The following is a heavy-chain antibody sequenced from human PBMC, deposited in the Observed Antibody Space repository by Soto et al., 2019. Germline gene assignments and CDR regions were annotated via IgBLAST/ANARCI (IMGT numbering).Heavy chain of an antibody. CDR2: IWYDGSNK. D-gene: IGHD5-12*01. CDR3: ARERGYSGYDSPRFYYGMDV. V-gene: IGHV3-33*01. J-gene: IGHJ6*02. CDR1: GFTFSSYG. Sequence: QVQLVESGGGVVQPGRSLRLSCAASGFTFSSYGMHWVRQAPGQGLEWVAVIWYDGSNKWYADSVKGRFTISRDNSKNPLYLQRNSRRAEDTAVYACARERGYSGYDSPRFYYGMDVWGQGTTVTVSS.